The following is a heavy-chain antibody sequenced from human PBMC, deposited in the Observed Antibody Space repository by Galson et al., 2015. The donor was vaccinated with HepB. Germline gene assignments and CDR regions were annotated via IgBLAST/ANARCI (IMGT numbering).Heavy chain of an antibody. Sequence: LRLSCAASGFTFSSYGMHWVRQAPGKGLEWVAVIWYDGSNKYYADSVKGRFTISRDNSKNTLYLQMNSLRAEDTAVYYCARDRIAAAGLYYYYYMDVWGKGTTVTVSS. V-gene: IGHV3-33*01. D-gene: IGHD6-13*01. J-gene: IGHJ6*03. CDR1: GFTFSSYG. CDR2: IWYDGSNK. CDR3: ARDRIAAAGLYYYYYMDV.